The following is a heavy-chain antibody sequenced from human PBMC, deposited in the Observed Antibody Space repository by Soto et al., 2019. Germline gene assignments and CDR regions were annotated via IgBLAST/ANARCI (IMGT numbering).Heavy chain of an antibody. D-gene: IGHD6-19*01. J-gene: IGHJ4*02. CDR1: GFTFKNAW. CDR3: AKYSSGWYYPFDY. CDR2: IRSKTEGETT. Sequence: GGSLRLSCVASGFTFKNAWMNWVRQAPGKGLEWVGRIRSKTEGETTDYAAPVKGRFTISRDDSKNTLDLQMNSLRAEDTAVYYCAKYSSGWYYPFDYWGQGT. V-gene: IGHV3-15*07.